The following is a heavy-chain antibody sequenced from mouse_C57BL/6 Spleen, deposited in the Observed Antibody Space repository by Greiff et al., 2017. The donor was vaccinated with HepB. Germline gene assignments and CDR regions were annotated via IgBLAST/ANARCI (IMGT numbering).Heavy chain of an antibody. CDR2: IDPNSGGT. J-gene: IGHJ4*01. Sequence: QVQLQQPGPELVKPGASVKLSCKASGYTFTSSWMHWVKQRPGRGLEWIGRIDPNSGGTKYNEKFKSKATLTVDKPSSTAYMQLSSLTSADSAVYYCARSRYDDDGTAMDYWGQGTSVTVSS. CDR3: ARSRYDDDGTAMDY. V-gene: IGHV1-72*01. CDR1: GYTFTSSW. D-gene: IGHD2-14*01.